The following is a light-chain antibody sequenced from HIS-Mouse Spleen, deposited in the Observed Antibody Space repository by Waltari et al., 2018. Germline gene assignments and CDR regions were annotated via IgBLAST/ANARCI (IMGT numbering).Light chain of an antibody. CDR2: VGS. V-gene: IGLV2-23*01. Sequence: QSALTQPASVSGSPGQSITIPCTGTSSDVGSYNLVPWYQQHPGKAPKLMIYVGSKRPSGVSNRFSGSKSGNTASLTISGLQAEDEADYYCCSYAGSSTLVFGGGTKLTVL. J-gene: IGLJ2*01. CDR1: SSDVGSYNL. CDR3: CSYAGSSTLV.